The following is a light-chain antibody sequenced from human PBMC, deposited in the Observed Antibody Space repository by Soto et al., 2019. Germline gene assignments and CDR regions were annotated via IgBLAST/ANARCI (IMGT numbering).Light chain of an antibody. V-gene: IGKV1-39*01. CDR1: QSIGRY. CDR3: QQSHNTPRT. Sequence: DIQMTQSPSSLSASVGDRVTITCRASQSIGRYLNWYQQKQGKAPKLLIYGVSSLQSGVPSRFSGSGSGTDFTLTITSLQPEDSATYYCQQSHNTPRTFGQGTKVEIK. CDR2: GVS. J-gene: IGKJ2*01.